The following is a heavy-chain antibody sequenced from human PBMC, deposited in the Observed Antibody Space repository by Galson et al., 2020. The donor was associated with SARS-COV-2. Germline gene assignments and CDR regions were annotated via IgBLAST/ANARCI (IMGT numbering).Heavy chain of an antibody. J-gene: IGHJ4*02. Sequence: KIGESLKISCAGSGLNFSDFTMNWVRQAPGQGLEWVSSISSTGAFIYYSDSVRGRFTISRDSAKNSLYLQMNSLRAEDTAVYYCATVGDRGDIVATLDYWGQGALVTVSS. V-gene: IGHV3-21*01. CDR2: ISSTGAFI. CDR1: GLNFSDFT. D-gene: IGHD5-12*01. CDR3: ATVGDRGDIVATLDY.